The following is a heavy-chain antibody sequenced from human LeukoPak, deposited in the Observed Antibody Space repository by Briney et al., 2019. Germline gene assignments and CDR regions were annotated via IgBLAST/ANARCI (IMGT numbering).Heavy chain of an antibody. Sequence: GGSLRLACAVSGFTFSSYVMSWVRQAPGKGLEWVSGISGSGGSTYYADSVKGRFTISRDNSKNTLYLQMHSLRAEDTAVYYCAKGSLPATVWGVYFDYWGQGTLVTVSS. J-gene: IGHJ4*02. V-gene: IGHV3-23*01. CDR1: GFTFSSYV. CDR2: ISGSGGST. D-gene: IGHD3-10*01. CDR3: AKGSLPATVWGVYFDY.